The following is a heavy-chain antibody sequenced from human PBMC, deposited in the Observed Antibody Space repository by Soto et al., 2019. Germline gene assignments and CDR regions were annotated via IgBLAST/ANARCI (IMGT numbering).Heavy chain of an antibody. CDR1: GYTFTSYD. CDR2: MNPNSGNT. D-gene: IGHD3-10*01. V-gene: IGHV1-8*01. J-gene: IGHJ5*02. Sequence: ASVKVSCKASGYTFTSYDINWVRQATGQGLEWMGWMNPNSGNTGYAQKFQGRVTMTRNTSITTAYMELSSLRSEDTAVYYCAIITMFRGVRPSPLPRFAPWGQGTLVTSPQ. CDR3: AIITMFRGVRPSPLPRFAP.